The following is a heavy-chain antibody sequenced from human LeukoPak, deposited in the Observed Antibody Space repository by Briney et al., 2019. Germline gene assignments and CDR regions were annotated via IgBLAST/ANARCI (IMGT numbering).Heavy chain of an antibody. CDR2: IYMSGMT. CDR1: GGSLRSYL. CDR3: ARDYYASGSYGVDN. D-gene: IGHD3-10*01. V-gene: IGHV4-4*07. J-gene: IGHJ4*02. Sequence: SETLSLTCSVSGGSLRSYLWSWIRQPAGKGMEGIGRIYMSGMTNYNPSLESRVTMSIDTSKNQFSLKLGSVTAADTAVYYCARDYYASGSYGVDNWGQGTLVTVSS.